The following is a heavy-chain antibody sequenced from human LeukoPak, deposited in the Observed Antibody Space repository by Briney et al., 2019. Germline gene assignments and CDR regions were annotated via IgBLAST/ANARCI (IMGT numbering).Heavy chain of an antibody. CDR3: AREEGKSGTSPFDY. Sequence: SETLSLTCAVYGGSFSGYYWSWIRQPPGKGLEWIGYMSYIGITNYNPSLKSRVTISVDRSKNQFSLKLSSVTAADTAVYYCAREEGKSGTSPFDYWGQGTLVTVSS. V-gene: IGHV4-59*01. D-gene: IGHD3-10*01. CDR2: MSYIGIT. CDR1: GGSFSGYY. J-gene: IGHJ4*02.